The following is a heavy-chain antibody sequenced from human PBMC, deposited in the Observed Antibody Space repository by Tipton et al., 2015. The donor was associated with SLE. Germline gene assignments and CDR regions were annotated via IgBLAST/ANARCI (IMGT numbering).Heavy chain of an antibody. CDR1: GGSILSYD. CDR3: ARVTYNSSSFYFDY. D-gene: IGHD6-6*01. Sequence: TLSLTCTVFGGSILSYDWSWIRQSPGKGLEWIGYIYHVGSTNYNPSLQSRVTISVDTSKNQFSLKLRSVTAADTAVYYCARVTYNSSSFYFDYWGQGTLVTVSS. J-gene: IGHJ4*02. CDR2: IYHVGST. V-gene: IGHV4-59*01.